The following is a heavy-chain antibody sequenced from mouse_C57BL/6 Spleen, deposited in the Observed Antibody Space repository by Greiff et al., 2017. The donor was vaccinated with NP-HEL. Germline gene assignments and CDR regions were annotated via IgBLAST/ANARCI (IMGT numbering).Heavy chain of an antibody. CDR2: IYPGNSDT. V-gene: IGHV1-5*01. Sequence: VQLQQSGTVLARPGASVKMSCKTSGYTFTSYWMHWVKQRPGQGLEWIGAIYPGNSDTSYNQKFKGKAKLTAVTAASTAYMELSSLTNEDSAVYYCTRDLGRGYFDYWGQGTTLTVSS. D-gene: IGHD4-1*01. CDR1: GYTFTSYW. J-gene: IGHJ2*01. CDR3: TRDLGRGYFDY.